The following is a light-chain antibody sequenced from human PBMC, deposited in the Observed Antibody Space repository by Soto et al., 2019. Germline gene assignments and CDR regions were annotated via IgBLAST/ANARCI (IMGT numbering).Light chain of an antibody. V-gene: IGLV2-14*01. J-gene: IGLJ2*01. CDR3: SSFTSSSTVV. CDR2: EVS. Sequence: QSALTQPASVSGSPGQSITISCTGTSSDVGGYNSVSWYQQHPGKAPKLLIYEVSNRPSGGSNRFSGSKSANTASLTISGLQSEDEADYYCSSFTSSSTVVFGGGTKLTVL. CDR1: SSDVGGYNS.